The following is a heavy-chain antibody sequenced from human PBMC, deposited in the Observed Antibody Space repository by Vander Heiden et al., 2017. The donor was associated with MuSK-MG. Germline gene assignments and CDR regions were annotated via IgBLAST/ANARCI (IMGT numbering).Heavy chain of an antibody. D-gene: IGHD6-19*01. CDR1: GCNFRGTD. Sequence: EGQLLDSGGGLVQPGGSLRLSCAASGCNFRGTDMTWVRQAPGRGLEWVSFISGDGADTHYADSVKGRFTISRDNSKNTFYLQMNSLRADDTAVYYCAKNSGWFNSWGQGTLVTVSS. CDR2: ISGDGADT. CDR3: AKNSGWFNS. V-gene: IGHV3-23*01. J-gene: IGHJ5*01.